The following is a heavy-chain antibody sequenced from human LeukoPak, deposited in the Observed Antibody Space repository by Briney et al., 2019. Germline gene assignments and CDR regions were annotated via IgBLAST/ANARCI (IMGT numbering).Heavy chain of an antibody. D-gene: IGHD6-13*01. CDR1: GYTFTNYW. V-gene: IGHV5-51*01. CDR2: IFPGDSDT. Sequence: GESLKISCQASGYTFTNYWIGWVRLLPGKGLEWMGIIFPGDSDTKYSPAFQGQVTISADKSISTAYLQWSSLKASDTAMYYCARMGGSSSWTHFDYWGQGTLATVSS. J-gene: IGHJ4*02. CDR3: ARMGGSSSWTHFDY.